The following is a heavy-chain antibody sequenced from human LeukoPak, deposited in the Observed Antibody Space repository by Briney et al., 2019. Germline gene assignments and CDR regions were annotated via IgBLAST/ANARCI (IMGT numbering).Heavy chain of an antibody. D-gene: IGHD2-21*01. Sequence: ASVKVSCKASGYTFTSYYMHWVRQATGQGLEWMGWMNPNSGNTGYAQKFQGRVTMTRNTSISTAYMELSSLRSEDTAVYYCARDGGGGSGFDYWGQGTLVTVSS. V-gene: IGHV1-8*02. J-gene: IGHJ4*02. CDR2: MNPNSGNT. CDR3: ARDGGGGSGFDY. CDR1: GYTFTSYY.